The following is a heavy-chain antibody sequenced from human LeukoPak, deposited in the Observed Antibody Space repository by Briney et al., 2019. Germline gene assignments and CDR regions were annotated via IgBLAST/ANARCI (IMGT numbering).Heavy chain of an antibody. CDR1: GASISSGGFF. CDR2: IFNSGST. D-gene: IGHD5-24*01. J-gene: IGHJ6*02. V-gene: IGHV4-31*03. Sequence: SETLSLTCTVSGASISSGGFFWSWIRQRPGTGLERIGYIFNSGSTHYSPSLKSRLIISLDTSKNQFSLKLTSVTAADTAVYYCARDRGPRYGMDVWGQGTTVTVSS. CDR3: ARDRGPRYGMDV.